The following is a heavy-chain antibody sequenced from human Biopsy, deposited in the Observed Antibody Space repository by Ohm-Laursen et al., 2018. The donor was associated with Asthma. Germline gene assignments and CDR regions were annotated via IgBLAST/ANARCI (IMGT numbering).Heavy chain of an antibody. CDR2: ISVYNGNT. V-gene: IGHV1-18*01. J-gene: IGHJ6*02. Sequence: GSSVTVSCKTSGYTFNSAGITWVRQAPGQGLEWMGWISVYNGNTKVAQKLQDRVTMITDTSTSTAYMELRSLRSDDTAVYFCARAVDYSHYYGIDVWGQGTMVTVS. CDR3: ARAVDYSHYYGIDV. CDR1: GYTFNSAG. D-gene: IGHD3-10*01.